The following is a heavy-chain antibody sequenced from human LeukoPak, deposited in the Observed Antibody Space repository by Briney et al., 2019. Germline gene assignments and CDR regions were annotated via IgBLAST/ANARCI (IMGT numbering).Heavy chain of an antibody. CDR2: IYYRGST. D-gene: IGHD3-22*01. Sequence: SETLSLTCTVSGGSISSYYWSWIRQPPGKGLEWIGYIYYRGSTNYNPSLRSRVTISADTSKNQFSLKLSSATAADTAVYYCARGDLYYYDSSGYYYDSGYFDYWGQGTLVTVSS. V-gene: IGHV4-59*12. J-gene: IGHJ4*02. CDR1: GGSISSYY. CDR3: ARGDLYYYDSSGYYYDSGYFDY.